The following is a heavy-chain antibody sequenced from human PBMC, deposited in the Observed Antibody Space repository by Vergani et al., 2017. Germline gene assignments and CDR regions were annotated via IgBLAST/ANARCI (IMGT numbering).Heavy chain of an antibody. D-gene: IGHD2-15*01. V-gene: IGHV4-61*02. CDR1: GGSINSHNYY. Sequence: QVQLQESGPGLVKPSQTLSLTCTVSGGSINSHNYYWSWIRQPAGKGLEWIGLIHTSGSTNYNPSLKSRVTMSEVTSKNQFSLHLTSVTAADTAVYFCAKGSCLGGSCYKPRFDYWGQGILVTVSS. CDR2: IHTSGST. J-gene: IGHJ4*02. CDR3: AKGSCLGGSCYKPRFDY.